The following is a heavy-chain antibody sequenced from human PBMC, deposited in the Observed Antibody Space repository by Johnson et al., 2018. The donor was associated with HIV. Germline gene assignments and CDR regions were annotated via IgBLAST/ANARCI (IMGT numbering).Heavy chain of an antibody. CDR3: AKDCRITYYNFWSGFFFDAFDI. CDR2: ISWNSGSI. CDR1: GFTFDDYA. D-gene: IGHD3-3*01. J-gene: IGHJ3*02. Sequence: VQLVESGGGLVQPGRSLRLSCAASGFTFDDYAMHWVRQAPGKGLEWVSGISWNSGSIGYADSVKGRFTISRDNAKNSLYLQMNSLRAEDTALYYCAKDCRITYYNFWSGFFFDAFDIWGQGTMVTVSS. V-gene: IGHV3-9*01.